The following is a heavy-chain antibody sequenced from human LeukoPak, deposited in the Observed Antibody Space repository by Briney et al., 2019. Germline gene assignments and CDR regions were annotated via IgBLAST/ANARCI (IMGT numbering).Heavy chain of an antibody. Sequence: SETLSLTCTVPGGSISSNYWSWIRQPPGKGLEWIGYIYNSGSTNYNPSLKSRVTVSVDTSKNQFSLKLTSVTAADTAVYYCVRDVGTSDAFDIWGQGTMVIVSS. CDR2: IYNSGST. J-gene: IGHJ3*02. D-gene: IGHD1-1*01. CDR3: VRDVGTSDAFDI. CDR1: GGSISSNY. V-gene: IGHV4-59*12.